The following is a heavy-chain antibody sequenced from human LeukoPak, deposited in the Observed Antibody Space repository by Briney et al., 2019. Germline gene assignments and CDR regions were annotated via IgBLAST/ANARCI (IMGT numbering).Heavy chain of an antibody. CDR2: IYYSGST. J-gene: IGHJ4*02. CDR3: ARSSSSWIFDY. CDR1: GGSISSYY. Sequence: SETLSLTCTVSGGSISSYYWSWIRQPPGKGLEWIGYIYYSGSTNYNPPLKSRVTISVDTSKTQFSLKLSSVTAADTAVYYCARSSSSWIFDYWGQGTLVSVSS. V-gene: IGHV4-59*12. D-gene: IGHD6-13*01.